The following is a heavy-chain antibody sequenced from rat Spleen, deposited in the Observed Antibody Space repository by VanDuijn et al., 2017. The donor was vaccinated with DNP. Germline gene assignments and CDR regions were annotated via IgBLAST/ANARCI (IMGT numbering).Heavy chain of an antibody. D-gene: IGHD1-7*01. V-gene: IGHV5S10*01. CDR1: GFTFSDYN. Sequence: EVQLVESGGGLLQPGRSLKLSCAASGFTFSDYNMAWVRQAPKGGLEWVATIIYDGGGTYYRNSVKGRFTISRDNAKSTLYLQMDSLRSEDTATYYCATEDYGYPFDYWGQGVMVTVSS. J-gene: IGHJ2*01. CDR3: ATEDYGYPFDY. CDR2: IIYDGGGT.